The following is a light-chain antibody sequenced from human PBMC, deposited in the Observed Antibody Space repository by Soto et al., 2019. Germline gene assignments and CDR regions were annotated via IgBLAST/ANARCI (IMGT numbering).Light chain of an antibody. CDR3: QQYSSWPPIT. CDR2: GAS. J-gene: IGKJ2*01. CDR1: QSVSSN. V-gene: IGKV3-15*01. Sequence: EIVMTQSPATLSVSPGERATLSCRASQSVSSNLAWYQQKPGQAPRLLIYGASTSATGIPARFSGSGSGTDFTLTISSLQSEDFAVYYCQQYSSWPPITFGQGTKVDIK.